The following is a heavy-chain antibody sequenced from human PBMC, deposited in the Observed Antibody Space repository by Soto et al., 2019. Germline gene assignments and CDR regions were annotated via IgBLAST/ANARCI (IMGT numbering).Heavy chain of an antibody. CDR3: ARAGQMVRGQSGMDV. V-gene: IGHV3-48*01. D-gene: IGHD3-10*01. Sequence: EVQLVESGGGLVQPGGSLRLSCAASGFTFSSYSMNWVRQAPGKGLEWVSYISSSSSTIYYADSVKGRFTISRDNAKNSLYLQMNSLRAEATAVYYCARAGQMVRGQSGMDVWGQGTTVTVSS. CDR1: GFTFSSYS. CDR2: ISSSSSTI. J-gene: IGHJ6*02.